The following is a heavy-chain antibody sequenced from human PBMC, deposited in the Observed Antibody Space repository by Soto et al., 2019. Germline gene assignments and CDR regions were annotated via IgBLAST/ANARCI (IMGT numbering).Heavy chain of an antibody. CDR2: INSDGSST. V-gene: IGHV3-74*01. CDR3: ARNWGSDY. D-gene: IGHD7-27*01. J-gene: IGHJ4*02. Sequence: GGSLRLSCAASGFPFSTYLMHWVRQAPGKGLVWVSYINSDGSSTNYADSVKGRFTISRDNAKNTLYLQMNSLRVDDTAVYYCARNWGSDYWGQGTLVTVSS. CDR1: GFPFSTYL.